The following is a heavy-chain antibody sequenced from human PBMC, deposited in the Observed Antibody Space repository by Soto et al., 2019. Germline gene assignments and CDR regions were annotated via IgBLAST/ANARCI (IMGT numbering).Heavy chain of an antibody. CDR3: AREGLTGTMGDYYYYYGMDV. V-gene: IGHV4-59*01. D-gene: IGHD1-7*01. CDR2: IYYSGST. CDR1: GGSISSYY. Sequence: LSLTCTVSGGSISSYYWSWIRQPPGKGLEWIGYIYYSGSTNYNPSLKSRVTISVDTSKNQFSLKLSSVTAADTAVYYCAREGLTGTMGDYYYYYGMDVWGQGTTVTVS. J-gene: IGHJ6*02.